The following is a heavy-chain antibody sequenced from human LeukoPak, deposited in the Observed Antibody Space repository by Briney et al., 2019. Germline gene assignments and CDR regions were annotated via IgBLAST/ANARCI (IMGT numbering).Heavy chain of an antibody. Sequence: PSETLSLTCAVSGGSFSGYYWSWIRQPPGKGLEWIGEINHSGSTNYNPSLKSRVTISVDASKNQFSLKLSSVTAADTAVYYCARGPRTTVTTWDYYYYGMDVWGQGTTVTVSS. D-gene: IGHD4-17*01. CDR2: INHSGST. J-gene: IGHJ6*02. CDR1: GGSFSGYY. V-gene: IGHV4-34*01. CDR3: ARGPRTTVTTWDYYYYGMDV.